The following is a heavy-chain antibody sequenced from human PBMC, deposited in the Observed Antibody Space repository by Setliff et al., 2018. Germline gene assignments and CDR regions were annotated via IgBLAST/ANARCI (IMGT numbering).Heavy chain of an antibody. V-gene: IGHV3-7*01. D-gene: IGHD6-19*01. CDR1: GFTFTNYW. J-gene: IGHJ4*02. CDR2: IKQDESEK. Sequence: GSLRLSCAASGFTFTNYWINWVRQAPGKGLEWVANIKQDESEKHYVGSVKGRFTISRDNARNSLYPQMNSLRVEDTAVYYCARLDNSGWSIDYWGQGTLVTVSS. CDR3: ARLDNSGWSIDY.